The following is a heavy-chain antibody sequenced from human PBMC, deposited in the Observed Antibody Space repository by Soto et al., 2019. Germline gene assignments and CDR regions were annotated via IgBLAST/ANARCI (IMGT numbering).Heavy chain of an antibody. CDR1: GFTFSRSP. D-gene: IGHD2-15*01. Sequence: QVQLVESGGGEVQPGTSLRLSCAASGFTFSRSPMHWVRQAPGKGLDWVGLISADGSSQHYADSVRGRFIISRDNFRSTVSLQMDRLRAEDTAVYYCARRVVAGTPDYWGQGTLVSVSS. CDR3: ARRVVAGTPDY. J-gene: IGHJ4*02. CDR2: ISADGSSQ. V-gene: IGHV3-30-3*01.